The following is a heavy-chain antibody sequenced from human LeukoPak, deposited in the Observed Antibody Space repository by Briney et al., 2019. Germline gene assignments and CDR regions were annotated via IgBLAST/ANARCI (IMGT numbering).Heavy chain of an antibody. CDR3: ARVDSFGSMIVVVVDY. CDR1: GYTFTSYG. Sequence: GASVKVSCKASGYTFTSYGISWVRQAPGQGLEWMGWISAYNGNTNYAQKLQGRVTMTTDTSTCTAYMELRSLRSDDTAVYYCARVDSFGSMIVVVVDYWGQGTLVTVSS. J-gene: IGHJ4*02. V-gene: IGHV1-18*01. D-gene: IGHD3-22*01. CDR2: ISAYNGNT.